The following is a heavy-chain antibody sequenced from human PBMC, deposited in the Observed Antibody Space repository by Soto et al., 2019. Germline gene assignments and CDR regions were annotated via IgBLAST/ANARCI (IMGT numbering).Heavy chain of an antibody. CDR2: IYYSGST. J-gene: IGHJ6*02. D-gene: IGHD2-2*01. CDR3: ARGNQLLSYYYYGMDV. V-gene: IGHV4-59*01. Sequence: SETLSLTCTVSGGSISSYYWSWIRQPPGKGLEWIGYIYYSGSTNYNPSLKSRVTISVDTSKNQFSLKLSSVTAADTAVYYCARGNQLLSYYYYGMDVWGQGTTVTVSS. CDR1: GGSISSYY.